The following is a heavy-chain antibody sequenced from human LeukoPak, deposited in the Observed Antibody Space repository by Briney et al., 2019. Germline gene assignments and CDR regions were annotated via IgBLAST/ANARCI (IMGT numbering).Heavy chain of an antibody. CDR2: IIPIFGTA. J-gene: IGHJ3*02. CDR1: GGTFSSYA. Sequence: SVKVSCKASGGTFSSYAISWVRQAPGQGLEWMGGIIPIFGTANYAQKFQGRVTITADESTSTAYMELSSLRSEDTAVYYCARDPYNTRRSWYAFDIWGQGTMVTVSS. D-gene: IGHD6-13*01. V-gene: IGHV1-69*13. CDR3: ARDPYNTRRSWYAFDI.